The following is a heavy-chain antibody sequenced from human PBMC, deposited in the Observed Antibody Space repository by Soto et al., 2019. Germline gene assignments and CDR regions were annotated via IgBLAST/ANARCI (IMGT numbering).Heavy chain of an antibody. CDR1: GFTFSSYA. D-gene: IGHD3-9*01. V-gene: IGHV3-23*01. CDR3: AKDEGLPYYDILTGYYGARSDY. Sequence: GGSLRLSCAASGFTFSSYAMSWVRQAPGKGLEWVSAISGSGGSTYYADSVKGRFTISRDNSKNTLYLQMNSLRAEDTAVYYCAKDEGLPYYDILTGYYGARSDYWGQGTLVTVSS. J-gene: IGHJ4*02. CDR2: ISGSGGST.